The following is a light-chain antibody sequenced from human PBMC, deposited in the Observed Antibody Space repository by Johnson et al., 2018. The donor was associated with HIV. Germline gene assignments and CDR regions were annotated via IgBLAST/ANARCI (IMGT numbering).Light chain of an antibody. V-gene: IGLV1-51*02. Sequence: QSVLTQPPSVSAAPGQKVTISCSGSSSNIGNNYVSWYQQLPGTAPKLLIYENNKRPSGIPDRFSGSKSGTSATLGITGLQTGDEADYYCGTWGSSLSAGGVFGTGNKVTVL. CDR1: SSNIGNNY. CDR3: GTWGSSLSAGGV. CDR2: ENN. J-gene: IGLJ1*01.